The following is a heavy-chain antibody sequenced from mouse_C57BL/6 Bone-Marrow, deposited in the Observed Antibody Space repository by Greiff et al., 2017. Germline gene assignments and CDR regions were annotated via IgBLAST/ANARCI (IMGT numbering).Heavy chain of an antibody. CDR3: AHYYGSSYGY. CDR2: INPNNGGT. D-gene: IGHD1-1*01. J-gene: IGHJ2*01. CDR1: GYTFTDYY. V-gene: IGHV1-26*01. Sequence: EVKLQQSGPELVKPGASVKISCKASGYTFTDYYMNWVKQSHGKSLEWIGDINPNNGGTSYNQKFKGKATLTVDKSSSTAYMELRSLTSEDSAVYYCAHYYGSSYGYWGQGTTLTVSS.